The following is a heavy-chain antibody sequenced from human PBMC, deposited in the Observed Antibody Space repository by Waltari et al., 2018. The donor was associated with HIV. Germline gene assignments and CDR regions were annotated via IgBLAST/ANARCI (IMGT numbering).Heavy chain of an antibody. CDR3: ARDVGGMENRPWYFDL. V-gene: IGHV4-38-2*02. Sequence: QAQLQESGPGLVKPSETLSLTCTVSGYSISSGYYWGWIRQPPGKGLEWIGSIYHSGCTYYNTSLKSRVTISVDTSKNQFSLNLSSVTAADTAVYYCARDVGGMENRPWYFDLWGRGTLVTVSS. CDR2: IYHSGCT. J-gene: IGHJ2*01. D-gene: IGHD3-16*01. CDR1: GYSISSGYY.